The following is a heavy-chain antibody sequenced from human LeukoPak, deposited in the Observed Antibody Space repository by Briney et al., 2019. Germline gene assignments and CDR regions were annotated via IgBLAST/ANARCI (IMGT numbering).Heavy chain of an antibody. J-gene: IGHJ6*02. V-gene: IGHV4-59*01. CDR3: AREGDCTNGVCRHYYYGMDV. CDR1: GGSISSYY. D-gene: IGHD2-8*01. CDR2: IYYSGST. Sequence: SETLPLTCTVSGGSISSYYWSWIRQPPGKGLEWIGYIYYSGSTNYNPSLKSRVTISVDTSKNQFSLKLSSVTAADTAVYYCAREGDCTNGVCRHYYYGMDVWGQGTTVTVSS.